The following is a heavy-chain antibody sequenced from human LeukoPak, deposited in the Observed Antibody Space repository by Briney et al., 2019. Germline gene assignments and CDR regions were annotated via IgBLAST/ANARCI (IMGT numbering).Heavy chain of an antibody. CDR2: IYYSGST. D-gene: IGHD1-26*01. V-gene: IGHV4-59*08. J-gene: IGHJ4*02. CDR1: GGSFSGFY. Sequence: PSETLSLTCDVYGGSFSGFYWNWIRQPPGKGLEWIGYIYYSGSTNYNPSLKSRVTISVDTSKNQFSLKLSSVTAADTAVYYCASIGAGSDYWGQGTLVTVSS. CDR3: ASIGAGSDY.